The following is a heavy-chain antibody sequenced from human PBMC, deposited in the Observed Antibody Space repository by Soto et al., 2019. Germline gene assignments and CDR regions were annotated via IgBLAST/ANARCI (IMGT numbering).Heavy chain of an antibody. Sequence: PSETLSLTCTVSSGSISSYNWNWVRQPPGKGLEWIGFINYSGSTHYNPSLKSRVTISLDTSKNQFSLKLNSVTAADTAVYYCAIENYYALDYWGPGTLVTVSS. CDR1: SGSISSYN. J-gene: IGHJ4*02. CDR2: INYSGST. D-gene: IGHD3-10*01. CDR3: AIENYYALDY. V-gene: IGHV4-59*01.